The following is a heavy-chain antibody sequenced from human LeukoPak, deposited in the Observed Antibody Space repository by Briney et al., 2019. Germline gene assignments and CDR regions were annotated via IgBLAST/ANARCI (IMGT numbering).Heavy chain of an antibody. CDR2: ISFIGST. CDR1: GGSVSSGSYY. Sequence: SETLSLTCTVSGGSVSSGSYYWSWIRQPPGKGLEWIGYISFIGSTNYNPSLKSRVTISVDTSKNQFSLKLGSVTAADTAVYYCARVTQSRGYSYSIDYWGQGTLVTVSS. CDR3: ARVTQSRGYSYSIDY. V-gene: IGHV4-61*01. D-gene: IGHD5-18*01. J-gene: IGHJ4*02.